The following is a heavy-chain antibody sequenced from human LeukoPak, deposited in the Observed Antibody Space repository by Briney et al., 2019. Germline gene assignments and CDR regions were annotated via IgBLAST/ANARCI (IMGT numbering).Heavy chain of an antibody. CDR2: VSFDGSNK. J-gene: IGHJ3*02. D-gene: IGHD2-2*01. CDR1: GFTFSSYG. V-gene: IGHV3-30*18. CDR3: AKAQSDCRSTSCYPMDALDI. Sequence: GGSLRLSCAASGFTFSSYGMHWVRQAPGKGLEWVAVVSFDGSNKYYADSVEGRFTISRDNFKNTLNVQLNSLRAEDTAIYYCAKAQSDCRSTSCYPMDALDIWGQGTMVTVSS.